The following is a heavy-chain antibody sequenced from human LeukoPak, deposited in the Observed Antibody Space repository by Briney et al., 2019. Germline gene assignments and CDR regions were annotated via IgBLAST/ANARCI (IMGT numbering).Heavy chain of an antibody. Sequence: PGGSLRLSCAASGFTFSSYTMNWVRQAPGKGLEWVSSISGRGDIEFYTESVKGRFTISRDNSKNTVHLQMNSLRAEDTAVYYCAREGDFWSRYPIDLYYFMHVWGKGTTVSVTS. CDR2: ISGRGDIE. V-gene: IGHV3-23*01. D-gene: IGHD3-3*01. CDR3: AREGDFWSRYPIDLYYFMHV. CDR1: GFTFSSYT. J-gene: IGHJ6*03.